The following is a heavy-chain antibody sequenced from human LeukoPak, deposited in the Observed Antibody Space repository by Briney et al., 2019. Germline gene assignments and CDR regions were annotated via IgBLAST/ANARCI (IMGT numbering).Heavy chain of an antibody. J-gene: IGHJ4*02. CDR3: AKARGCSSTSCYMDY. V-gene: IGHV3-23*01. CDR2: ISGSGGST. CDR1: GFTFSSYG. D-gene: IGHD2-2*02. Sequence: PGGSLRLSCAASGFTFSSYGMSWVRQAPGKGLEWVSAISGSGGSTYYADSVKGRFTISRDNSKNTLYLQMNSLRAEDTAVYYCAKARGCSSTSCYMDYWGQGTLVTVSS.